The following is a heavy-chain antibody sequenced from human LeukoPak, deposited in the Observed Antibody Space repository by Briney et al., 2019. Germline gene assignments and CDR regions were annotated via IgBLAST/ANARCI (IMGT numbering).Heavy chain of an antibody. V-gene: IGHV3-23*01. CDR2: ISGSGGST. CDR3: AKGSYCSGGSCYLYFQH. Sequence: PGGSLRISCAASGFTFSSYAMSWVRQAPGKGLEWVSAISGSGGSTYYADSVKGRFTIPRDNSKNTLYLQMDSLRAEDTAVYYCAKGSYCSGGSCYLYFQHWGQGTLVTVSS. D-gene: IGHD2-15*01. CDR1: GFTFSSYA. J-gene: IGHJ1*01.